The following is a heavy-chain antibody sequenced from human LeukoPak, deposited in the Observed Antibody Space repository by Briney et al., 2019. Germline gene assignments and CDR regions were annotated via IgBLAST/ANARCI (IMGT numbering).Heavy chain of an antibody. CDR2: IYYGGST. Sequence: SETLSLTCTVSGGSISNTNYYWGWIRQPPGKGLEWIGSIYYGGSTYYNTSLKSRVTISVDTSKNQFSLKLSSVTAADTAVYYCVRVGYYCSGGSCYYFDYWGQGTLVTVSS. J-gene: IGHJ4*02. D-gene: IGHD2-15*01. V-gene: IGHV4-39*07. CDR1: GGSISNTNYY. CDR3: VRVGYYCSGGSCYYFDY.